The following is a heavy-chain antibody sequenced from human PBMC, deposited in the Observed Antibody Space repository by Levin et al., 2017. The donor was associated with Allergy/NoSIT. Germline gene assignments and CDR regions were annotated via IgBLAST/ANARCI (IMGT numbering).Heavy chain of an antibody. J-gene: IGHJ4*02. V-gene: IGHV4-34*01. CDR2: INHSGST. Sequence: PSETLSLTCAVYGGSFSGYYWSWIRQPPGKGLEWIGEINHSGSTNYNPSLKSRVTISVDTSKNQFSLKLSSVTAADTAVYYCARGPRRVGRGVAPNPQLIDYWGQGTLVTVSS. D-gene: IGHD6-13*01. CDR3: ARGPRRVGRGVAPNPQLIDY. CDR1: GGSFSGYY.